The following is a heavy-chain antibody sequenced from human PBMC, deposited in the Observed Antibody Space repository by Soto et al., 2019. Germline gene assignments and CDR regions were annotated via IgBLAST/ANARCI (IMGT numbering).Heavy chain of an antibody. Sequence: PSETLSLTCSVSGDSISNLDYFWAWIRQPPGQALEYIGYIYKSATTYYNPSFESRVAISVDTSKSQFSLNVTSVTAADTAVYFCARGRYCLTGRCFPNWFDSWGPGALVTVS. D-gene: IGHD7-27*01. CDR2: IYKSATT. J-gene: IGHJ5*01. V-gene: IGHV4-30-4*01. CDR1: GDSISNLDYF. CDR3: ARGRYCLTGRCFPNWFDS.